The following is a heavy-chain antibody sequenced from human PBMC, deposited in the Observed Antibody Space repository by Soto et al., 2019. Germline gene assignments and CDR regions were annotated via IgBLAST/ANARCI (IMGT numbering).Heavy chain of an antibody. CDR2: INWNGGST. CDR1: GFTFDDYG. J-gene: IGHJ4*02. CDR3: ARDRRRFTVTTSYYFDY. D-gene: IGHD4-17*01. V-gene: IGHV3-20*04. Sequence: EVQLVESGGGVVRPGGSLRLSCAASGFTFDDYGMSWVRQAPGKGLEWVSGINWNGGSTGYADSVKGRFTISRDNAKNTLHLQMNSLRAEDTALYYCARDRRRFTVTTSYYFDYWGQGTLVTVSS.